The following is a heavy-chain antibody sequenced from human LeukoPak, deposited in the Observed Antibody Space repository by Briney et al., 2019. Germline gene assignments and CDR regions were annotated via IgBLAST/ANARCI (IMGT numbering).Heavy chain of an antibody. CDR2: IYSSGST. D-gene: IGHD2-2*02. J-gene: IGHJ5*02. V-gene: IGHV4-4*07. Sequence: SETLSLTCTVSGGPISNYYWSWIRQPAGKGLEWIGRIYSSGSTNYNPSLKSRVTMSVDTSKNQFSLKLSSVTAADTAVYYCARDQKGYCSSTSCYKYNWFDPWGQGTLVTVSS. CDR1: GGPISNYY. CDR3: ARDQKGYCSSTSCYKYNWFDP.